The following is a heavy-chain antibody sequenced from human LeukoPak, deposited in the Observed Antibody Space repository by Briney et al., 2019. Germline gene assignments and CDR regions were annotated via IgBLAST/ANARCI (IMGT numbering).Heavy chain of an antibody. Sequence: SETLSLTCTVSGGSISSYYWSWIRQPPGKGLEWIGYIYYSGSTNYNPSLKSRVTISVDTSKNQFSLKLSSVTAADTAVYYCARADSYSGGWYGGLDYWGQGTLVTVSS. V-gene: IGHV4-59*01. CDR1: GGSISSYY. CDR2: IYYSGST. J-gene: IGHJ4*02. CDR3: ARADSYSGGWYGGLDY. D-gene: IGHD6-19*01.